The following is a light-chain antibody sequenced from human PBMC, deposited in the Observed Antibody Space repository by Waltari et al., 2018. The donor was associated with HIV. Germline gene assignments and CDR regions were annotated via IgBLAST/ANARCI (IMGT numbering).Light chain of an antibody. V-gene: IGKV1-8*01. J-gene: IGKJ3*01. Sequence: AIRMTQSPSSISASNGDKVAVTCRASQAVDSSLAWYQQKPGGAPKLLIYGASTLETGVAARFSGSGFGTQFTLTIGCLQPEDFATYYCQQYFNYPFTFGPGTKV. CDR1: QAVDSS. CDR3: QQYFNYPFT. CDR2: GAS.